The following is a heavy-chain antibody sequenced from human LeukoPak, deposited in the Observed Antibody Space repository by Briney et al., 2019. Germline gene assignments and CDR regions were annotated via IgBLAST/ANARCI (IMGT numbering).Heavy chain of an antibody. CDR3: ARGASTVTTLSFDY. CDR1: GGSFSGYY. V-gene: IGHV4-34*01. CDR2: INHSGST. D-gene: IGHD4-17*01. J-gene: IGHJ4*02. Sequence: SETLSLTCAVYGGSFSGYYWSWIRQPPGKGLEWIGEINHSGSTNYNPSLKSRVTISVDTSKNQFSLELSSVTAADTAVYYCARGASTVTTLSFDYWGQGTLVTVSS.